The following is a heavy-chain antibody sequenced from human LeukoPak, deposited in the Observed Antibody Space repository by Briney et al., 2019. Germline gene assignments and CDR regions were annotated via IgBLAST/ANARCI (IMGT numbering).Heavy chain of an antibody. CDR3: AKRFGKGGVGARLNLFDY. Sequence: GGSLRLSCAASGFTFTSYSMNWVRQAPGKGLEWVAFIRYDGSNKYYADSVKGRFTISRDNSKNTLYLQMNSLRAEDTAVYYCAKRFGKGGVGARLNLFDYWGQGTLVTVSS. CDR1: GFTFTSYS. J-gene: IGHJ4*02. V-gene: IGHV3-30*02. CDR2: IRYDGSNK. D-gene: IGHD1-26*01.